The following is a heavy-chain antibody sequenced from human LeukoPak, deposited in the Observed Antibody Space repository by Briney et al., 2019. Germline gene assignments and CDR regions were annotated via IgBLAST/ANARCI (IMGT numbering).Heavy chain of an antibody. CDR3: ARRVGDLLLWD. J-gene: IGHJ4*02. Sequence: SGGSLRLSCGASGFTFSSYGMHWVRQAPGKGLEWVASIRSDGSTKSYADSVKGRFAISRDNSKNTLYLQMNSLRAEDTAVYYCARRVGDLLLWDWGQGTLVTVSS. CDR2: IRSDGSTK. D-gene: IGHD3-16*02. CDR1: GFTFSSYG. V-gene: IGHV3-30*02.